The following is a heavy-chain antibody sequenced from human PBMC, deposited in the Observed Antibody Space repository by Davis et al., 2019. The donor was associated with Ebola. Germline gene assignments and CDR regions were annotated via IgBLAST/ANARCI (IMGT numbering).Heavy chain of an antibody. CDR1: GFTFSSYA. V-gene: IGHV3-30-3*01. Sequence: GGSLRLSCAASGFTFSSYAMHWVRQAPGKGLEWVAVISYDGSNKYYADSVKGRFTISRDNAKNTLYLQMNSLRAEDTAVYYCAKDTLRSSYYYYGMDVGGKGTTVTVSS. J-gene: IGHJ6*04. D-gene: IGHD4-17*01. CDR2: ISYDGSNK. CDR3: AKDTLRSSYYYYGMDV.